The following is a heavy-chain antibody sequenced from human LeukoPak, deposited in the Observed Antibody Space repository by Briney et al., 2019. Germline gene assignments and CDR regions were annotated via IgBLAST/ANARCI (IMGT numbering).Heavy chain of an antibody. V-gene: IGHV3-33*08. D-gene: IGHD1-1*01. CDR2: IWYDGSNQ. CDR1: GFTFSSYS. J-gene: IGHJ4*02. CDR3: ARGVSNWDY. Sequence: GGSLRLSCAASGFTFSSYSMNWVRQAPGKGLEWVAVIWYDGSNQYYADSVKGRFTISRDNAKNSLYLQMNSLRAEDTAVYYCARGVSNWDYWGQGTLVTVSS.